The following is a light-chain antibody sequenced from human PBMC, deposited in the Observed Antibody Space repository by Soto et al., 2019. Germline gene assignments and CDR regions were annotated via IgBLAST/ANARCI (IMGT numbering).Light chain of an antibody. CDR3: QQYNKWPPIT. J-gene: IGKJ2*01. V-gene: IGKV3-15*01. Sequence: EIVMTQSPATLSVSPGERATLSCRASQSVSGNLAWYQQKPGQAPRLLIYGASTRATGIPARFSGSGSGTEFNLTISSLQSEDFAVYYCQQYNKWPPITFGQGTKLEIK. CDR2: GAS. CDR1: QSVSGN.